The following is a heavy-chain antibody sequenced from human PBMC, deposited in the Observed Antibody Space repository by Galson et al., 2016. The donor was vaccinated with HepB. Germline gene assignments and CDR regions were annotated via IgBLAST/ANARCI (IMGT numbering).Heavy chain of an antibody. V-gene: IGHV4-4*02. CDR1: GASISDSNW. CDR3: ARASIVPGARMVFDS. CDR2: IYHTGTS. D-gene: IGHD2-2*01. Sequence: SETLSLTCDVSGASISDSNWWTWVRQAPGTGLEWIGEIYHTGTSNNNPSLLSRFIMSIDSSRNHFSLNLNSVTAADTAVYYCARASIVPGARMVFDSWGQGILVTVSS. J-gene: IGHJ5*01.